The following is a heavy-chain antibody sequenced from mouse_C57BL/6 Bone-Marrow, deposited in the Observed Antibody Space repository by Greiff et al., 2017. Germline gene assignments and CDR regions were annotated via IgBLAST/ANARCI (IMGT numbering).Heavy chain of an antibody. V-gene: IGHV1-69*01. CDR1: GYTFTSYW. D-gene: IGHD1-3*01. CDR2: IDPSDSYT. CDR3: AREKSSRLEWYFDV. J-gene: IGHJ1*03. Sequence: VQLQQPGAELVMPGASVKLSCKASGYTFTSYWMHWVKQRPGQGLEWIGEIDPSDSYTNYNQKFEGQYTLTVDKSSSTAYMQLSSLTSEDSAVXYCAREKSSRLEWYFDVGGTGATRTVAS.